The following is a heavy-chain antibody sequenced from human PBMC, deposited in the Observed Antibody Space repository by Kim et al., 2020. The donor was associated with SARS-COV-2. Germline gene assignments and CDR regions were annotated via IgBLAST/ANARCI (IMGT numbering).Heavy chain of an antibody. V-gene: IGHV3-23*01. CDR3: AKDRVVRGIMGAFAS. Sequence: GGSLRLSCAASGFTFSSYAMSWVRQAPGKGLEWVSTISGSGGDTYYADSVKGQFTISRDNSKNTLYLQMNSLRAQDTAVYYCAKDRVVRGIMGAFASWGQGTLVTVSS. J-gene: IGHJ4*02. CDR1: GFTFSSYA. D-gene: IGHD3-10*01. CDR2: ISGSGGDT.